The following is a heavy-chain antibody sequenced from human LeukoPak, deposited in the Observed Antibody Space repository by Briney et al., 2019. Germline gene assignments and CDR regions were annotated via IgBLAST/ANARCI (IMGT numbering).Heavy chain of an antibody. D-gene: IGHD3-22*01. J-gene: IGHJ3*02. V-gene: IGHV4-39*01. Sequence: PSETLSLTCSVSGGSISRSSYYWGWIRQPPGKGLEWIGSIYYSGSTYYNPSLKSRVTISVDTSKNQFSLKLSSVTAADTAVYYRARHPDVDTAGVTSITMIVVVTDGAFDIWGQGTMVTVSS. CDR2: IYYSGST. CDR1: GGSISRSSYY. CDR3: ARHPDVDTAGVTSITMIVVVTDGAFDI.